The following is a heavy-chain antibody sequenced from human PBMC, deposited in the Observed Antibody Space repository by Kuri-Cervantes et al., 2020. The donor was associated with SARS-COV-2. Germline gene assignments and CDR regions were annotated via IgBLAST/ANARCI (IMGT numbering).Heavy chain of an antibody. J-gene: IGHJ6*02. Sequence: ASVKVSCKAFGYTFTSYYMHWVRQAPEQGLEWMGIINPSGGSTSYAQKFQGRATMTRDTSTSTVYMELSSLRSEDTAVYYCARGEERAARGNYYYYYGMDVWGQGTTVTVSS. D-gene: IGHD6-6*01. CDR1: GYTFTSYY. CDR3: ARGEERAARGNYYYYYGMDV. V-gene: IGHV1-46*01. CDR2: INPSGGST.